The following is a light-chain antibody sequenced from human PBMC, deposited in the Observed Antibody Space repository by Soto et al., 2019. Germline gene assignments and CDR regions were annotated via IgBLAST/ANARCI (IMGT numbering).Light chain of an antibody. CDR2: KAS. CDR1: QSIDTW. J-gene: IGKJ1*01. CDR3: QQYNSYRA. V-gene: IGKV1-5*03. Sequence: DIQMTQSPSTLSASVGDRVTITCRASQSIDTWLAWHQQKPGQVPKRLISKASSLESGVPSRFSGSGSGTEFTLTISSLQPDDSATYYCQQYNSYRAFGQGTKVEI.